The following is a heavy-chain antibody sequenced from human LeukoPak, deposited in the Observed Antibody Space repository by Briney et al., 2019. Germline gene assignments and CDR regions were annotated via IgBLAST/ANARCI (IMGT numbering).Heavy chain of an antibody. Sequence: SETLSLTCAISGCSINSSNWWSWVRQPPGKGLEWIGEIYHSGNTNYHPSLKSRVIISVDKSKNQFSLKLSSVTAADTAVYYCAKGYSSSWYPDSWGQGTLVTVSS. D-gene: IGHD6-13*01. V-gene: IGHV4-4*02. CDR1: GCSINSSNW. CDR2: IYHSGNT. CDR3: AKGYSSSWYPDS. J-gene: IGHJ4*02.